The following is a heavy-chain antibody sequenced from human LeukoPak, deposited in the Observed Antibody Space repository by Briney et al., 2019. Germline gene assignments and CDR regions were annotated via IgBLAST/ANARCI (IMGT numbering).Heavy chain of an antibody. CDR1: GGSINSYY. Sequence: SETLSLTCTVSGGSINSYYWTWIRQPPGKGLEWIGYIYYSGSTNYNPSLKSRVTISIDASKNQFSLRLNTVTAADTAVYYCARGFFGDSSGYYSISNWFDPWGQGTLVTVSS. D-gene: IGHD3-22*01. CDR3: ARGFFGDSSGYYSISNWFDP. V-gene: IGHV4-59*01. CDR2: IYYSGST. J-gene: IGHJ5*02.